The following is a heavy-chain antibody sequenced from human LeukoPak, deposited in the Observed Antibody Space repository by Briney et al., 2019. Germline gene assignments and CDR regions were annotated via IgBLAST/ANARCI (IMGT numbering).Heavy chain of an antibody. V-gene: IGHV3-23*01. CDR3: AKSHYDSSGYYDY. CDR1: GFTFSSYA. D-gene: IGHD3-22*01. J-gene: IGHJ4*02. CDR2: ISGSGGST. Sequence: GGSLRLSCAASGFTFSSYAMSWVRQAPGKGLEWVSAISGSGGSTYYADSVKGRFAISRDNSKNTLYLQMNSLRAEDTAVYYCAKSHYDSSGYYDYWGQGTLVTVSS.